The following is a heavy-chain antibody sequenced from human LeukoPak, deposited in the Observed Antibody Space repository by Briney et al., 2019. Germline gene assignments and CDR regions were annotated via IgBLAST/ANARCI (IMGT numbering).Heavy chain of an antibody. V-gene: IGHV4-31*03. Sequence: SETLSLTCTVSGGSISSGGYYWSWIRQHPGKGLEWIGYIYYSGSTYYNPSLKSRVTISVDTSKNQFSLKLSSVTAADTAVYYCARGSSEEWELLLGYYFDYWGQGTLVTVSS. CDR1: GGSISSGGYY. CDR3: ARGSSEEWELLLGYYFDY. D-gene: IGHD1-26*01. J-gene: IGHJ4*02. CDR2: IYYSGST.